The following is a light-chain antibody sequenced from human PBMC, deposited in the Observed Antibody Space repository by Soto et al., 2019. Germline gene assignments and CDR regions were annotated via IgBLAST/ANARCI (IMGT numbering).Light chain of an antibody. CDR2: GAS. CDR3: QQRDNWPQT. CDR1: QSVSSN. V-gene: IGKV3D-15*01. J-gene: IGKJ1*01. Sequence: IVMTHSQATPSVSPGERATLSCRASQSVSSNLAWYQQKPGQAPRLLIYGASTRATGIPDRFSGSGSGTDFTLTISSLEPEDSAFYYCQQRDNWPQTFGQGTKVDI.